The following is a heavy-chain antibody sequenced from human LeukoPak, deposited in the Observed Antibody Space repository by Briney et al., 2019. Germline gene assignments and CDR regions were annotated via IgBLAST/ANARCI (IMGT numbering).Heavy chain of an antibody. D-gene: IGHD3-10*01. J-gene: IGHJ6*03. CDR1: GGTFSSYA. CDR3: ARGVRAYYYYMDV. CDR2: IIPIFGTA. V-gene: IGHV1-69*05. Sequence: ASVKVSCKASGGTFSSYAISWVRQAPGQGLEWMGGIIPIFGTANYAQKFQGRVTITTDESTSTAYMELGSLRSEDTAVYYCARGVRAYYYYMDVWGKGTTVTVSS.